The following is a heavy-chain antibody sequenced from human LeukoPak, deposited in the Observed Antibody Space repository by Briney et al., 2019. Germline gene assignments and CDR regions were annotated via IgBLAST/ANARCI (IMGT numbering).Heavy chain of an antibody. V-gene: IGHV3-7*01. CDR2: IKQDGSEK. D-gene: IGHD6-13*01. CDR1: GFTFSSYW. Sequence: PGGSLRLSCAASGFTFSSYWMSWVRQAPGKGLEWVANIKQDGSEKYYVDSVQGRFTISRDNAKNSLYLQMNSLRAEDTAVYYCARDVMQQLVSLGAFDIWGQGTMVTVSS. J-gene: IGHJ3*02. CDR3: ARDVMQQLVSLGAFDI.